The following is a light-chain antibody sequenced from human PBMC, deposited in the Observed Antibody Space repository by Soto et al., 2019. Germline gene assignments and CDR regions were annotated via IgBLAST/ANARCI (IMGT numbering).Light chain of an antibody. V-gene: IGKV3-15*01. CDR2: RAS. Sequence: IQMTQSPATQSVSPGERATLSCRASQTIYSNVAWYQQRPGQAPRLLIYRASARATGIPARFSGSGSGTEFTLTIGSLQSEDSAVYYCQQYQNLWTFGQGTKVDIK. CDR3: QQYQNLWT. CDR1: QTIYSN. J-gene: IGKJ1*01.